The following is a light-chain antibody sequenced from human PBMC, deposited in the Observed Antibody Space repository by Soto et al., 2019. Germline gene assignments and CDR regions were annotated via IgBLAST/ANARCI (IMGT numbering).Light chain of an antibody. CDR3: QQRSNWPLT. V-gene: IGKV3-11*01. J-gene: IGKJ4*01. CDR2: DVS. Sequence: EVVLTQSPATLSLSPGERATLSCRASQSVTKYLAWYQQKPGQALRLLIYDVSKRATGIPARFSGSGSETDFTLTISSLEPGDFAVYYCQQRSNWPLTFGGGTKLEIK. CDR1: QSVTKY.